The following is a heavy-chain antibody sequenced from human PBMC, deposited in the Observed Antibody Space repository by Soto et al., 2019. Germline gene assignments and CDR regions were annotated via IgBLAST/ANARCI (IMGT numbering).Heavy chain of an antibody. CDR3: ARDPITIFGVTDSYGMDV. Sequence: HPGGSLRLSCAASGFTFSTYYMTWVRQAPGKGLEWVASIKNDGSEQYYVDSVKGRFTISRDNAKNSLYLQMNSLRAEDTAVYYCARDPITIFGVTDSYGMDVWGQGTTVTVS. D-gene: IGHD3-3*01. V-gene: IGHV3-7*01. J-gene: IGHJ6*02. CDR1: GFTFSTYY. CDR2: IKNDGSEQ.